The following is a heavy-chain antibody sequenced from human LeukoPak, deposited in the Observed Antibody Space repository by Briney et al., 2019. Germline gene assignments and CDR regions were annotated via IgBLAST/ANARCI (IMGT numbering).Heavy chain of an antibody. CDR1: GGSISSYY. Sequence: SETLSLTCTVSGGSISSYYWSWIRQPAGKGLEWIGRIYTNGSTNYNPSLKSRVTMSVDTSKNQFSLKLSSVTAADTAVYYCAGVGSCGGDCYSTFDYWGQGTLVTVSS. V-gene: IGHV4-4*07. D-gene: IGHD2-21*02. J-gene: IGHJ4*02. CDR2: IYTNGST. CDR3: AGVGSCGGDCYSTFDY.